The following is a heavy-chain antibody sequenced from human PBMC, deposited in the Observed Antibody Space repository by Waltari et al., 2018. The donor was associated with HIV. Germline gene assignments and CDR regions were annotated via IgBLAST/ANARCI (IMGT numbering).Heavy chain of an antibody. CDR3: ARESRRRLRQGGINWFDP. J-gene: IGHJ5*02. D-gene: IGHD2-21*01. V-gene: IGHV4-34*01. Sequence: QVQLQQWGAGLLKASETLSPTRAVYRGSFTDFYWNWIRQSPGKGLEWIAEINHRGRADYNPSLKSRVTISIDTAKNQFSLTLRSVTAADTAIYFCARESRRRLRQGGINWFDPWGQGTAVNV. CDR2: INHRGRA. CDR1: RGSFTDFY.